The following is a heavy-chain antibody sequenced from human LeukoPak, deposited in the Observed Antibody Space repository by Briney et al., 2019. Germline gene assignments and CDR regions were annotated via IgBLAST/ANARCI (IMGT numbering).Heavy chain of an antibody. Sequence: GGSLRLSCAASGFTVSTNYMNWVRQAPGKGLEWVSVIYSDGTTYYADSLKGRFTLSRDNSKNTLYLQMGSLRAEDMAVYYCARGPAYWGQGTLVTVST. CDR3: ARGPAY. V-gene: IGHV3-53*05. CDR1: GFTVSTNY. J-gene: IGHJ4*02. CDR2: IYSDGTT.